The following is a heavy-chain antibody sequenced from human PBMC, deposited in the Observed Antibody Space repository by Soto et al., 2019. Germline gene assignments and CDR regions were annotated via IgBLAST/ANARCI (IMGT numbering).Heavy chain of an antibody. CDR1: GGTFSSYA. V-gene: IGHV1-69*01. CDR3: ARSSGYYSVGCKRGSHFDY. D-gene: IGHD3-22*01. J-gene: IGHJ4*02. CDR2: IIPIFGTA. Sequence: QVQLVQSGAEVKKPGSSVKVSCKASGGTFSSYAISWVRQAPGQGLEWMGGIIPIFGTANYAQKFQGRVTITADESPNTGYMELSILRSDEKAVYYCARSSGYYSVGCKRGSHFDYWGQGTLVTGSS.